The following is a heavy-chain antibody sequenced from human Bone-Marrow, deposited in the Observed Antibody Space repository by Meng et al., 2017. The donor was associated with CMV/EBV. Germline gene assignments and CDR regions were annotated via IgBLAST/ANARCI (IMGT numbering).Heavy chain of an antibody. CDR2: ISAYNGNT. Sequence: VEPGQSGAEVNKPGDSVKVSCTASGYTFSRYGISWVRQAPGQGLEWMGWISAYNGNTNYAQKLQGRVTMTTDTSTSTAYMELRSLRSDDTAVYYCARDPYLGYFYYWGQRTLVTVSS. CDR1: GYTFSRYG. J-gene: IGHJ4*02. V-gene: IGHV1-18*01. D-gene: IGHD3-16*01. CDR3: ARDPYLGYFYY.